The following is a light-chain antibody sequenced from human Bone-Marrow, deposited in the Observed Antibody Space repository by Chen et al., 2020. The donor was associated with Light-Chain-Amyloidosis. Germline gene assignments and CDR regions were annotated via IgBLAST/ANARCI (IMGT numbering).Light chain of an antibody. CDR3: CSYAGRSTFV. Sequence: QSALTQPASGSWSPGQSITLSCTGSSNDIGKFTLVSWYKQHPGTAPKLLNYQDDKRPSGVSDRLSGSKSGNTASLTVSGLQAEDEGSYFCCSYAGRSTFVFGAGTTVIVL. V-gene: IGLV2-23*01. CDR2: QDD. J-gene: IGLJ1*01. CDR1: SNDIGKFTL.